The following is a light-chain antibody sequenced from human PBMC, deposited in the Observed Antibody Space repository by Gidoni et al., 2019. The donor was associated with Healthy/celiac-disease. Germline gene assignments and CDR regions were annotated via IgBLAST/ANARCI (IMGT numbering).Light chain of an antibody. CDR1: QSVSSSY. V-gene: IGKV3-20*01. CDR3: QQYGSSTTWT. J-gene: IGKJ1*01. Sequence: EIVLTHSPGTLSLSPGERATLSCRASQSVSSSYLAWYQQTPGQAPRLLIYGASSRATGIPDRFSGSGSGTDLTLTISRLEPEDFAVYYCQQYGSSTTWTFGQGTKVEIK. CDR2: GAS.